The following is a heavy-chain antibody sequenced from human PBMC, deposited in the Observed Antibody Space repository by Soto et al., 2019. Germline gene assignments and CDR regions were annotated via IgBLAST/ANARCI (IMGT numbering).Heavy chain of an antibody. J-gene: IGHJ4*02. CDR2: IWYDGSNK. V-gene: IGHV3-33*01. CDR1: GFTFSSYG. Sequence: PGGSLRLSCAASGFTFSSYGMHWVRQAPGKGLEWVAVIWYDGSNKYYADSVKGRFTISRDNSKNTLYLQMNSLRAEDTAVYYCARRGLPNCTNGVCWSFDYWGQGTLVTVSS. CDR3: ARRGLPNCTNGVCWSFDY. D-gene: IGHD2-8*01.